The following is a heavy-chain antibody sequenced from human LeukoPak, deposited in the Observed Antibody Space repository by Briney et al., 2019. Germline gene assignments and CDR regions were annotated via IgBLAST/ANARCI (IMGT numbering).Heavy chain of an antibody. CDR3: ARGPYSYDSSGAFDI. Sequence: SQTLSLTCTVSGDSISSGDYYWRWIRQPAGTGLEWIGRISSSGSTNYNPSLKSRVTISVDTPKNQFSLKLSSVTAADTAVYFCARGPYSYDSSGAFDIWGQGTMVTVSS. CDR2: ISSSGST. CDR1: GDSISSGDYY. V-gene: IGHV4-61*02. D-gene: IGHD3-22*01. J-gene: IGHJ3*02.